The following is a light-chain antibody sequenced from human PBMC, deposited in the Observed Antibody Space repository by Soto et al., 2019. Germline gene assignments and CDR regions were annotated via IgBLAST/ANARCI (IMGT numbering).Light chain of an antibody. Sequence: EIVLTQSPGTLSLSPGERATLSCRASQSVSSSCLAWYQQKPGQAPRLLIYDASSRATGIPDRFSGSGSGIDFTLTISRLEPEDFAVYYCQQYGSSPRTFGQGTKLEIK. V-gene: IGKV3-20*01. CDR2: DAS. CDR3: QQYGSSPRT. CDR1: QSVSSSC. J-gene: IGKJ2*01.